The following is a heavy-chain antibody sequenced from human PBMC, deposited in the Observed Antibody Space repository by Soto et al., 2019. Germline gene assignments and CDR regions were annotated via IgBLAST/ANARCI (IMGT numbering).Heavy chain of an antibody. CDR2: IKTKTDGGPT. D-gene: IGHD5-12*01. V-gene: IGHV3-15*01. Sequence: EEQLVESGGGLVKPGGSLRLSCAASGFTFSNAWMIWVRQAPGKGLEWVGRIKTKTDGGPTDYAAPVKDRFTISRDDSKNTVYLQMDSLKNEDTAGYYCATAASGFGRYFDRLGRGTRVIISS. CDR3: ATAASGFGRYFDR. J-gene: IGHJ2*01. CDR1: GFTFSNAW.